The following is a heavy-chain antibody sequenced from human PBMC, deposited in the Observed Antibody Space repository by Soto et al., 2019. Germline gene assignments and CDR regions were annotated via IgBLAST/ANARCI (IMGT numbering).Heavy chain of an antibody. D-gene: IGHD6-13*01. CDR3: ARASSIAAAPHYYGMDV. CDR1: GFTVSDYY. Sequence: GGSLRLSCAASGFTVSDYYMSWIRQTPGKGLEWVSYISSSSSYTNYADSVKGRFTISRDNAKNSLYLQMNSLRAEDTAVYYCARASSIAAAPHYYGMDVWGQGTTVTVSS. J-gene: IGHJ6*02. V-gene: IGHV3-11*06. CDR2: ISSSSSYT.